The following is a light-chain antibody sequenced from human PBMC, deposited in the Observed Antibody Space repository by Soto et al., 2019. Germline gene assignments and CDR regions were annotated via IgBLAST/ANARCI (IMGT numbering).Light chain of an antibody. Sequence: EIVLTQSPGTLSLSPGERATVSCRASQSVSSSYLAWYQQKPGQSPRLLIFGASSRATGIPDRFSGSGSGTDFTLTISRLEPEDSAVYYCQQYGRSPPWTFGQGTKVDIK. CDR3: QQYGRSPPWT. V-gene: IGKV3-20*01. CDR2: GAS. J-gene: IGKJ1*01. CDR1: QSVSSSY.